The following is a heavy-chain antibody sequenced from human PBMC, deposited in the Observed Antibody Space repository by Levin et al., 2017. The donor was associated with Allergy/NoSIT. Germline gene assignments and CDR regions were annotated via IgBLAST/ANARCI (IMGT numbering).Heavy chain of an antibody. J-gene: IGHJ4*02. V-gene: IGHV3-48*01. CDR1: RFTFSSYS. CDR3: ASGLREITMVRGVIIGGY. Sequence: PGGSLRLSCAASRFTFSSYSMNWVRQAPGKGLEWVSYISGSSSTVYYADSVKGRFTISRDNAKNSLYLQMNSLRVEDTAVYYCASGLREITMVRGVIIGGYWGQGTLVTVSS. CDR2: ISGSSSTV. D-gene: IGHD3-10*01.